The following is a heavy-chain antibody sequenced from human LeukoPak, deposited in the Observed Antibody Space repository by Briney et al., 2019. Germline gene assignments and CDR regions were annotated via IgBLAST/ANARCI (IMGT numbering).Heavy chain of an antibody. Sequence: GGSLRLSCAASGFTFSSYGMHWVRQAPGKGLEWVAFIRYDGSNKYYADSVKGRFTISRDNSKNTLYLQMNSLRAEDTAVYYCAKGLGRYYYYYMDVWGKGTTVTVS. D-gene: IGHD3-16*01. V-gene: IGHV3-30*02. CDR1: GFTFSSYG. J-gene: IGHJ6*03. CDR2: IRYDGSNK. CDR3: AKGLGRYYYYYMDV.